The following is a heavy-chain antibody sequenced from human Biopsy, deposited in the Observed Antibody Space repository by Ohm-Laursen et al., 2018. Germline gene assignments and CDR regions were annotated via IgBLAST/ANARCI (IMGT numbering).Heavy chain of an antibody. CDR1: RYTFTGYY. CDR2: INPKSGGT. D-gene: IGHD3-9*01. CDR3: AIDGNDFLTDYLKIDQ. Sequence: ASVKVSCKASRYTFTGYYLHWVRQAPGQGLEWMGWINPKSGGTHYLEKFRGRVTMTRDTSISTAYMEVSSLRSDDTAVYYCAIDGNDFLTDYLKIDQWGQGTLVTVSS. J-gene: IGHJ4*02. V-gene: IGHV1-2*02.